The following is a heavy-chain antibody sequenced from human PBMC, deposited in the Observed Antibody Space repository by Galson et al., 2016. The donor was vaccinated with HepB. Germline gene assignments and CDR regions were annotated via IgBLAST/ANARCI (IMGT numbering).Heavy chain of an antibody. V-gene: IGHV3-64*01. CDR2: ISNNGGST. CDR1: GFTFSSYT. Sequence: SLRLSCAASGFTFSSYTIHWVRQAPGKGLEYVSTISNNGGSTYYANSVKGRFTISRDNSKNTLYLQMGSLRAEDMAVYYCARGRTYESSGCFDYWGQGTLVTVSS. J-gene: IGHJ4*02. D-gene: IGHD3-22*01. CDR3: ARGRTYESSGCFDY.